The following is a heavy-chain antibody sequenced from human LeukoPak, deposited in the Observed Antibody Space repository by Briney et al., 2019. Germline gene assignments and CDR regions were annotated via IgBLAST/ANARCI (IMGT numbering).Heavy chain of an antibody. Sequence: GGSLRLSCAASGFTVSSSYMSWVRQAPGKGLEWVSVIYSGGDTYYAESVKGRFTISRDNSKNALYLQMNSLRAEDTAVYYCARDARGGYVLDSWGQGTLVTVSS. CDR3: ARDARGGYVLDS. CDR1: GFTVSSSY. D-gene: IGHD5-12*01. J-gene: IGHJ4*02. V-gene: IGHV3-53*01. CDR2: IYSGGDT.